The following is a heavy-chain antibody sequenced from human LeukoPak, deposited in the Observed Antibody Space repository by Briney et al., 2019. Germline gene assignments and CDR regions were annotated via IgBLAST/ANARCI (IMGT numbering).Heavy chain of an antibody. D-gene: IGHD2-2*01. V-gene: IGHV3-53*01. J-gene: IGHJ4*02. Sequence: GGSLRLSCAAPGFNVSSSYMSWVRQAPGKGLEWVSVIYSGGSTYNTDSVKGRFTISRDDSKNTLYLQMNSLRVEDTAVYYCARDTNGVDYWGQGALVTVSS. CDR2: IYSGGST. CDR3: ARDTNGVDY. CDR1: GFNVSSSY.